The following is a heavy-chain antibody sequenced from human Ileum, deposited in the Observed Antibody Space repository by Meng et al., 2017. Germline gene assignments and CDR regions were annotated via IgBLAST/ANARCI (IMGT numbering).Heavy chain of an antibody. Sequence: QGPLPGPGPGRVSPSETLSLLCTVSGGSVSRAGYQWGWIRQPPGKGLEWIGYASTNYNPSLKSRVTISLDTSRNQFSLSLSSVTAADTAVYYCARDHMGSLDYWGQGILVTVSS. CDR2: AST. CDR3: ARDHMGSLDY. V-gene: IGHV4-61*08. J-gene: IGHJ4*02. CDR1: GGSVSRAGYQ. D-gene: IGHD1-26*01.